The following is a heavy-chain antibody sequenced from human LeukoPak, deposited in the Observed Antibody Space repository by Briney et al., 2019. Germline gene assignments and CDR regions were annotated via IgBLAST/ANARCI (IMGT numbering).Heavy chain of an antibody. V-gene: IGHV3-21*01. D-gene: IGHD6-19*01. CDR3: ARDGGQQWLVHWFDP. Sequence: GGSLRLSCAASGFTFSSYSMNWVRQAPGKGLEWVSSISSSSSYIYYADSVKGRFTISRDNAKNSLYLQMNSLRAEDTAVYYCARDGGQQWLVHWFDPWGQGTLVTVSS. CDR1: GFTFSSYS. J-gene: IGHJ5*02. CDR2: ISSSSSYI.